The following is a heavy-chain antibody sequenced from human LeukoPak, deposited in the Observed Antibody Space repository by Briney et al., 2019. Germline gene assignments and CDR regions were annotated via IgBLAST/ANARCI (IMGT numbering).Heavy chain of an antibody. CDR1: GGSISSHY. Sequence: PSETLSLTSTVSGGSISSHYWSWIRQPPGKGLEWIGCIYYSGSTNYNPSLKSRVTISVDTSKNQFSLKLSSVTAADTAVYYCAREGSSLGWMDVWGKGTTVTVSS. CDR3: AREGSSLGWMDV. V-gene: IGHV4-59*11. J-gene: IGHJ6*04. CDR2: IYYSGST. D-gene: IGHD1-26*01.